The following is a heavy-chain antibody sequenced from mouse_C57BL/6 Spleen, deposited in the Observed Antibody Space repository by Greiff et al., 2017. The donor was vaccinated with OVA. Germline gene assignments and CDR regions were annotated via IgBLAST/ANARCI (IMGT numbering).Heavy chain of an antibody. CDR2: IYPGDGDT. V-gene: IGHV1-80*01. CDR3: ARSYEGYYGAMDY. CDR1: GYAFSSYW. Sequence: QVQLQQSGAELVKPGASVKISCKASGYAFSSYWMNWVQQRPGKGLEWIGQIYPGDGDTTYNGKFKGTATLTADKSYSTDYMQLSSLTSEESAVYFCARSYEGYYGAMDYWGQGTSVTVSS. J-gene: IGHJ4*01. D-gene: IGHD2-3*01.